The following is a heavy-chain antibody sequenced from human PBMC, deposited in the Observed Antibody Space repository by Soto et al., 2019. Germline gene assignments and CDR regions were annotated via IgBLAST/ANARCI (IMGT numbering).Heavy chain of an antibody. CDR2: ISWNSNNI. J-gene: IGHJ5*02. D-gene: IGHD1-7*01. Sequence: EAQLVESGGGLVQPGRSLRISCAASGFTFDNYVMHWVRQARGKGLEWVSGISWNSNNIAYADSVKGRFTISRDNAKNSLYLQMNSLTTEDTALYYCAKDFGYGTNLTWGEGTLVTVSS. CDR3: AKDFGYGTNLT. V-gene: IGHV3-9*01. CDR1: GFTFDNYV.